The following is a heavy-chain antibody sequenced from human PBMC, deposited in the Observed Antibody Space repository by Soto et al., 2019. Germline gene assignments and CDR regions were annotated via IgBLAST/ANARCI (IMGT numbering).Heavy chain of an antibody. Sequence: QVQLVQSGAEVKKPGSSVKVSCKASGVTLSDYPINWVRQAPGQGLEWMGGLLPIFGTTIYAQKFQGRLTITADESTNTAYMELGDRRPEDTAIFYWAEEYCGYPTCNNWILNGRAPWGQGTLLTVPS. D-gene: IGHD2-21*01. CDR3: AEEYCGYPTCNNWILNGRAP. CDR2: LLPIFGTT. V-gene: IGHV1-69*01. CDR1: GVTLSDYP. J-gene: IGHJ5*02.